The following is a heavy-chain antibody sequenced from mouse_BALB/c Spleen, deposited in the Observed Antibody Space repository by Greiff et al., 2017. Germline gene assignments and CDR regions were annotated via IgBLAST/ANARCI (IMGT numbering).Heavy chain of an antibody. Sequence: EVQLVESGPGLVKPSQSLSLTCTVTGYSITSDYAWNWIRQFPGNKLEWMGYISYSGSTSYNPSLKSRISITRDTSKNQFFLQLNSVTTEDTATYYCARKGYYYGSSFDYWGQGTTLTVSS. CDR3: ARKGYYYGSSFDY. V-gene: IGHV3-2*02. J-gene: IGHJ2*01. CDR1: GYSITSDYA. D-gene: IGHD1-1*01. CDR2: ISYSGST.